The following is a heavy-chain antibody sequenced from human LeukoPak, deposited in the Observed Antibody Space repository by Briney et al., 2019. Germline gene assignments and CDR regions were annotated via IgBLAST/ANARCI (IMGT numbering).Heavy chain of an antibody. D-gene: IGHD1-26*01. Sequence: GGSLRLSCVASGFTFSTYSMNWVRQAPGKGREWVSSISSSSDNIYYADSVKGRFTISRDNAKDALYLQMYSLRGDDAAVYYCARDFIVGATVTEPLDYWGQGTLVTVSS. V-gene: IGHV3-21*01. CDR3: ARDFIVGATVTEPLDY. CDR2: ISSSSDNI. CDR1: GFTFSTYS. J-gene: IGHJ4*02.